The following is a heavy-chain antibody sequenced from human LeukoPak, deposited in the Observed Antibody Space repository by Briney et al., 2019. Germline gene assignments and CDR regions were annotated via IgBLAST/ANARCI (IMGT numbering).Heavy chain of an antibody. J-gene: IGHJ4*02. CDR3: ARALGSAAGNFDY. CDR1: GGSFSGYY. D-gene: IGHD6-13*01. Sequence: SETLSLTXAVYGGSFSGYYWSWIRQSPGKGLEWLGEINHSGSTNYNPSLKSRVTISVDTSKNQFSLKLSSVTAADTAVYYCARALGSAAGNFDYWGQGTLVTVSS. V-gene: IGHV4-34*01. CDR2: INHSGST.